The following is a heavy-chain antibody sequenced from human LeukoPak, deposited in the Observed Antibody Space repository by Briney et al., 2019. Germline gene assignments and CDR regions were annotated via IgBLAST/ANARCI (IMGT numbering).Heavy chain of an antibody. D-gene: IGHD7-27*01. CDR2: ISGSGGST. CDR3: ARNNWGIDY. Sequence: PGESLRLSCAASGFTFSSYAMNWVRQAPGKGLEWVSAISGSGGSTYYADSVEGRFTISRDNAKDTLYLQMNSLRVEDTAVYYCARNNWGIDYWGQGTLVAVSS. V-gene: IGHV3-23*01. J-gene: IGHJ4*02. CDR1: GFTFSSYA.